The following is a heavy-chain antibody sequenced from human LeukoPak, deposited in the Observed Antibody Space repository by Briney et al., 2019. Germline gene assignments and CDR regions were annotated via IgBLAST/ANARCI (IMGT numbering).Heavy chain of an antibody. CDR1: GFTFGDYG. J-gene: IGHJ5*02. V-gene: IGHV3-49*04. D-gene: IGHD3-10*01. Sequence: PGGSLRLSCTASGFTFGDYGMSWVRQAPGKGLEWVGFIRSKTHGGTTEYAASVKGRFIISRDDSRSIAYLQMNSLKTEDTAVYYCTRAPSLSWFDPWGQGTLVTVSS. CDR3: TRAPSLSWFDP. CDR2: IRSKTHGGTT.